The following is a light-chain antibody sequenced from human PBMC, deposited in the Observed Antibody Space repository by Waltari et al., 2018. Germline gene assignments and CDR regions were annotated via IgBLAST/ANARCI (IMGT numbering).Light chain of an antibody. J-gene: IGKJ4*01. Sequence: DIQMTQSPSSLSASVGDRVTITCQASQDMSIYLNWYQQKPGKAHKLLIYDASNLQTGVPSRFSGSGSGTDFTFTISSLQPEDIATYYCQQYDNLPLTFGGGTRVEIK. V-gene: IGKV1-33*01. CDR1: QDMSIY. CDR3: QQYDNLPLT. CDR2: DAS.